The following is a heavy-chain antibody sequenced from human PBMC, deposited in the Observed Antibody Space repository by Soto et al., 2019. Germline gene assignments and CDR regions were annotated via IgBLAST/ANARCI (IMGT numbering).Heavy chain of an antibody. Sequence: QVQLVESGGGVVQPGRSLRLSCVASGFTFSSYGMHWVRQAPGKGLEWVAVISYDGSNKYYADSVKGRFTISRDNSKNTLYLQMNSLRAEDTAVYYCAKDTYGDYHRRGTGYYGMDVWGQGTTVTVSS. CDR2: ISYDGSNK. V-gene: IGHV3-30*18. D-gene: IGHD4-17*01. CDR3: AKDTYGDYHRRGTGYYGMDV. CDR1: GFTFSSYG. J-gene: IGHJ6*02.